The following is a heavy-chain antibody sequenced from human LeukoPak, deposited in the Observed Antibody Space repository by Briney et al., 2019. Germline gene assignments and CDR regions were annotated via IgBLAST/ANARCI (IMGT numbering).Heavy chain of an antibody. CDR3: ARTRSPQNTNTYYYDSSGYYYYAFDI. D-gene: IGHD3-22*01. J-gene: IGHJ3*02. CDR2: IYPGDSDT. Sequence: GESLKISCKGSGYSFTSYWIGWVRQMPGKGLEWMGIIYPGDSDTRCSPSFQGQVTISADKSISTAYLQWSSLKASDTAMYYCARTRSPQNTNTYYYDSSGYYYYAFDIWGQGTMVTVSS. V-gene: IGHV5-51*01. CDR1: GYSFTSYW.